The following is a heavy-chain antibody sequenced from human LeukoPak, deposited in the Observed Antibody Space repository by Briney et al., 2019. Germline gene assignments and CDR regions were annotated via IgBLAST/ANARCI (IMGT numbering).Heavy chain of an antibody. J-gene: IGHJ5*02. CDR3: AKAPHGP. CDR2: ISGDGRRT. V-gene: IGHV3-43*02. Sequence: GGSLRLSCAVSGFTFDDYYAIHWVRQAPGKGLEWVSLISGDGRRTNYTDSVKGRFTISRDDTKSSLFLQMNSLTTDDTAFYYCAKAPHGPWGQGTLVTVSS. CDR1: GFTFDDYYA.